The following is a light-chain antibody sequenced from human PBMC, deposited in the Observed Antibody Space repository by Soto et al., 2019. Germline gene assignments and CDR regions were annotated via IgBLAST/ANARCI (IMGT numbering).Light chain of an antibody. J-gene: IGLJ1*01. Sequence: QSVLTQPASVSGSPGLSITISCTGTSSDVGYYNYVSWYQQHPGKAPKLMIYDVSNRPSGVSNRFSGSKSGNTASLTISGLQAEDEADYYCSSYTSTSTLVFGTGTKVTVL. CDR2: DVS. V-gene: IGLV2-14*03. CDR1: SSDVGYYNY. CDR3: SSYTSTSTLV.